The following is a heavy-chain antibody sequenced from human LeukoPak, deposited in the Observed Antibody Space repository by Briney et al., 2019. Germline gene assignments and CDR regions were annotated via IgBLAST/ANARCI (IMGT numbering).Heavy chain of an antibody. CDR2: ISYDGSNK. CDR3: AKDQGDSLVGATEGFDY. Sequence: GRSLRLSCAASGFTSSSYGMHWVRQAPGKGLEWVAVISYDGSNKYYADSVKGRFTISRDNSKNTLYLQMNSLRAEDTAVYYCAKDQGDSLVGATEGFDYWGQGTLVTVSS. V-gene: IGHV3-30*18. CDR1: GFTSSSYG. D-gene: IGHD1-26*01. J-gene: IGHJ4*02.